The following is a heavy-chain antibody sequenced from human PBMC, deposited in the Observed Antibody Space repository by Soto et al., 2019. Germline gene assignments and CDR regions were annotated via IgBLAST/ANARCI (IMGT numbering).Heavy chain of an antibody. Sequence: PGGSLRLSCAASGLTVSRNYMSWVRQAPGKGLEWVSVIYSDGRTYYGDSVKGRFTISRDNSKNTVYLQMNSLRAEDTAVYYCAKDWARIAVAGNPRYWGQGTLVTVSS. CDR1: GLTVSRNY. CDR3: AKDWARIAVAGNPRY. V-gene: IGHV3-53*05. J-gene: IGHJ4*02. D-gene: IGHD6-19*01. CDR2: IYSDGRT.